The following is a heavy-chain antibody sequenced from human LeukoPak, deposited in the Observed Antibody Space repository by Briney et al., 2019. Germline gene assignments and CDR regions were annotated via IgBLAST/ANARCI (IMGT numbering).Heavy chain of an antibody. D-gene: IGHD6-13*01. V-gene: IGHV5-51*01. CDR2: IYPGDSDT. CDR3: ARAAAGRKGQWLAFDY. J-gene: IGHJ4*02. Sequence: GESLKISCKGSGYSFTSYWIGWVRQMPGKGLEWMGIIYPGDSDTRYSPSFQGQVTISADKSISTAYLQWSSLKASDTAMYYCARAAAGRKGQWLAFDYWGQGTLVTVSS. CDR1: GYSFTSYW.